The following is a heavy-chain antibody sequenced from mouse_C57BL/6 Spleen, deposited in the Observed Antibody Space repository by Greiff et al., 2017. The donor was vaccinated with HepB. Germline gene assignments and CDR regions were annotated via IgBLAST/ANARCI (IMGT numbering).Heavy chain of an antibody. CDR1: GYTFTSYW. D-gene: IGHD2-4*01. Sequence: QVQLQQPGAELVMPGASVKLSCKASGYTFTSYWMHWVKQRPGQGLEWIGEIDPSDSYTNYNQKFKGKSTLTVDKSSSTAYMQLSSLTSEDSAVYYCARGDYAPFDYWGQGTTLTVSS. V-gene: IGHV1-69*01. CDR2: IDPSDSYT. CDR3: ARGDYAPFDY. J-gene: IGHJ2*01.